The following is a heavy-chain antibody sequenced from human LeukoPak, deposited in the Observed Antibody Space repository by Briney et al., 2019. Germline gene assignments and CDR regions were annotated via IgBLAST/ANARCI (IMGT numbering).Heavy chain of an antibody. Sequence: SVKVSCKASGGTFSSYAISWVRQAPGQGLEWMGRIIPILGIANYAQKFQGRVTITEDKSTSTAYMELSSLRSEDTAVYYCARERVVTMVRGFYYFDYWGQGTLVTVSS. CDR2: IIPILGIA. V-gene: IGHV1-69*04. CDR1: GGTFSSYA. D-gene: IGHD3-10*01. CDR3: ARERVVTMVRGFYYFDY. J-gene: IGHJ4*02.